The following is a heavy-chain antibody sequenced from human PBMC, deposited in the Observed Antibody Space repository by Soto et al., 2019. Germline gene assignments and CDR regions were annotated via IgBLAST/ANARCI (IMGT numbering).Heavy chain of an antibody. D-gene: IGHD5-12*01. Sequence: QVQLQESGPGLVKPSGTLSLTCAVSSDSITSSNWWSWVRQSPGKGLEWIGEVSHSGRTNYIPSLKSRVTISVDKSRNQFSLRLNSVTAADTAVYYCARNRYGGYDFDYWGQGTLVTVSS. CDR3: ARNRYGGYDFDY. CDR1: SDSITSSNW. CDR2: VSHSGRT. V-gene: IGHV4-4*02. J-gene: IGHJ4*02.